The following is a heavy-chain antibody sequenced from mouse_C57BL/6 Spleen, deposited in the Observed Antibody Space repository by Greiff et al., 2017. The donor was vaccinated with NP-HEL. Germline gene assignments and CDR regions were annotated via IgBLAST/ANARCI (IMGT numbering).Heavy chain of an antibody. Sequence: VQLQQPGAELVKPGASVKMSCKASGYTFTSYWITWVKQRPGQGLEWIGDIYPGSGSTNYNEKFKSKATLTVDTSSSTAYMQLSSLTSEDSAVYYCAREDSYYGSSPFDYWGQGTTLTVSS. V-gene: IGHV1-55*01. D-gene: IGHD1-1*01. CDR2: IYPGSGST. CDR3: AREDSYYGSSPFDY. CDR1: GYTFTSYW. J-gene: IGHJ2*01.